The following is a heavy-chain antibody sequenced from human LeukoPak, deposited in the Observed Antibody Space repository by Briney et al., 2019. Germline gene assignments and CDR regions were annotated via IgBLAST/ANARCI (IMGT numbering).Heavy chain of an antibody. CDR3: ARATPYDSSGYYVY. Sequence: ASVKVSCKASGYTFTGYYMHWVRQAPGRGLEWMGWINPNSGGTNYAQKFQGRVTMTRDTSISTAYMELSRLRSDDTAVYYCARATPYDSSGYYVYWGQGTLVTVSS. CDR1: GYTFTGYY. D-gene: IGHD3-22*01. J-gene: IGHJ4*02. V-gene: IGHV1-2*02. CDR2: INPNSGGT.